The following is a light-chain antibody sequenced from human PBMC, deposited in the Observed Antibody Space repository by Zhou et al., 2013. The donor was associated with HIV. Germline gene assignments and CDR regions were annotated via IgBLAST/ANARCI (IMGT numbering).Light chain of an antibody. Sequence: EIVLTQSPGTLSLSPGERATLSCRASHIVSYSSLAWYQQTPGQPPRLLIYGASSRATGVPDRFSGSESGTDFTLTISRLEPEDFAVYYCQQYGSLTVVQLFGRG. CDR2: GAS. CDR3: QQYGSLTVVQL. CDR1: HIVSYSS. V-gene: IGKV3-20*01. J-gene: IGKJ4*01.